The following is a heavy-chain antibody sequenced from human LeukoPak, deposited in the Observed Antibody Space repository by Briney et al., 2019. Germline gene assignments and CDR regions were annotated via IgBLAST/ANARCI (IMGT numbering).Heavy chain of an antibody. V-gene: IGHV3-21*01. CDR1: GFTFSTYT. D-gene: IGHD1-1*01. J-gene: IGHJ4*02. Sequence: GGSLRLSCAASGFTFSTYTMNWVRQAPGKGLEWVSSISSTTTYIYHADSVKGRFTISRDNAKNSLYLQMNGLRAEDTAEYYCARELTNEGFDYWGQGTLVTVSS. CDR3: ARELTNEGFDY. CDR2: ISSTTTYI.